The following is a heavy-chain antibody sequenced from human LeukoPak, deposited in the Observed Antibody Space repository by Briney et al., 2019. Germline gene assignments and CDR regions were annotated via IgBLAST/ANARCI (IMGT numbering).Heavy chain of an antibody. D-gene: IGHD3-16*01. J-gene: IGHJ5*02. Sequence: SETLSLTCTVSGYSISSGYYWGWIRQPPGKGLEWIGSIYHSGSTYYNPSLKSRVTISVDTSKNQFSLKLNSVTPEDTAVYYCARAPSYYDYVWGASNNWFDPWGQGTLVTVSS. CDR3: ARAPSYYDYVWGASNNWFDP. V-gene: IGHV4-38-2*02. CDR1: GYSISSGYY. CDR2: IYHSGST.